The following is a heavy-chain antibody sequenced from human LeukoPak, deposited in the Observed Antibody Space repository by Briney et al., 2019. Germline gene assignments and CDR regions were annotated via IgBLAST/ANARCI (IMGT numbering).Heavy chain of an antibody. CDR3: ARDRGDEAAAGISDY. V-gene: IGHV1-2*02. Sequence: GASVKVSCKASGYTFTGYYMHWVRQAPGQGLEWMGWINPNSGGTNYAQKFQGRVTMTRDTSISTAYMELSRLRPDDTAVYYCARDRGDEAAAGISDYWGQGTLVTASS. CDR1: GYTFTGYY. J-gene: IGHJ4*02. D-gene: IGHD6-13*01. CDR2: INPNSGGT.